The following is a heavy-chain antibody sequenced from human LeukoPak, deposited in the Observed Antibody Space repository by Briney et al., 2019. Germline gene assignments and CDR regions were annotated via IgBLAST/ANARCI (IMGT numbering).Heavy chain of an antibody. Sequence: PSETLSLTCAVYGGSFSGYYWSWIRQPPGKGLEWIGEINHSGSTNYNPSLKSRVTISVDTSKNQFSLKLSPVTAADTAVYYCGANSYSSSAYFDIWGQGTMVTVSS. CDR2: INHSGST. CDR1: GGSFSGYY. J-gene: IGHJ3*02. CDR3: GANSYSSSAYFDI. V-gene: IGHV4-34*01. D-gene: IGHD6-6*01.